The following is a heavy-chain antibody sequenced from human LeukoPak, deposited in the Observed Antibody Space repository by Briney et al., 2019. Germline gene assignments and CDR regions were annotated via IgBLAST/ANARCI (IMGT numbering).Heavy chain of an antibody. CDR1: GFTFSSYS. V-gene: IGHV3-48*01. J-gene: IGHJ5*02. CDR2: ISSSNSTI. D-gene: IGHD1-26*01. CDR3: ARVRMGAWNWFDP. Sequence: GGSLRLSCAASGFTFSSYSMNWVRQAPGKGLEWVSYISSSNSTIYYADSVKGRFTISRDNAKNSLYLQMNSLRAEDTAVYYCARVRMGAWNWFDPWGQGTLVTVSS.